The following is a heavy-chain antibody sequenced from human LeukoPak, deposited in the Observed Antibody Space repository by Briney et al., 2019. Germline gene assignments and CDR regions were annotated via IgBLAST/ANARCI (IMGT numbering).Heavy chain of an antibody. Sequence: SCAASGFTFSSYAMHWVRQAPGKGLEWVAVISYDGSNKYYADSVKGRFTISRDNSKNTLYLQMNSLRAEDTAVYYCARDYSSGWDYWGQGTLVTVSS. CDR1: GFTFSSYA. V-gene: IGHV3-30-3*01. CDR2: ISYDGSNK. J-gene: IGHJ4*02. D-gene: IGHD6-19*01. CDR3: ARDYSSGWDY.